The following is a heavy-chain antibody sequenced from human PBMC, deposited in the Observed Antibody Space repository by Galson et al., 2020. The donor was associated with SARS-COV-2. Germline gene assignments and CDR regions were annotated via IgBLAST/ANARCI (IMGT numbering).Heavy chain of an antibody. V-gene: IGHV3-30*18. D-gene: IGHD3-22*01. CDR3: AKAPYYYDSRVYYGGYYFDY. CDR1: GFTFSSYG. Sequence: AGSLRLSCAASGFTFSSYGMHWVRQAPGKGLEWVAVISYDGSNKYYADSVKGRVTISRDNSKNTLYLQMNSLRAEDTAVYYCAKAPYYYDSRVYYGGYYFDYWGQGTLVTVSS. J-gene: IGHJ4*02. CDR2: ISYDGSNK.